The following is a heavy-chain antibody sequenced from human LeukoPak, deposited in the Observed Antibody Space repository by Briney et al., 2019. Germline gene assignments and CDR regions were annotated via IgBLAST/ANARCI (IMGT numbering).Heavy chain of an antibody. J-gene: IGHJ6*02. V-gene: IGHV1-8*01. CDR2: MNPNSGNT. D-gene: IGHD5-12*01. Sequence: ASVKVSCKASGYTFTSYDINWVRQATGQGLEWMGWMNPNSGNTGYAQKFQGRVTMTRNTSISTAYMELSSLGSEDTAVYYCAIRDGAYSGYDPHFKYGMDVWGQGTTVTVSS. CDR3: AIRDGAYSGYDPHFKYGMDV. CDR1: GYTFTSYD.